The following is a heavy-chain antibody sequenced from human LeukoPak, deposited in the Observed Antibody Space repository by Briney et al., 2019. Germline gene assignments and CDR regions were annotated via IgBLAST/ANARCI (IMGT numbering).Heavy chain of an antibody. CDR1: GYTFTGYY. V-gene: IGHV1-2*02. J-gene: IGHJ4*02. Sequence: ASVKVSCKASGYTFTGYYMHWVRQAPGQGLEWMGWINPNSGGTNYAQKFQGRVTMTRDTSISTAYMELSRLRSDDTAVYYCAPSSGLLWFGELCYWGQGTLATVSS. CDR2: INPNSGGT. CDR3: APSSGLLWFGELCY. D-gene: IGHD3-10*01.